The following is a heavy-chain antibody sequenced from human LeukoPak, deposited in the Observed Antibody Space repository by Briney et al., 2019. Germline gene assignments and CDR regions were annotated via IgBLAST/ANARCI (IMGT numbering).Heavy chain of an antibody. Sequence: SQTMSLTCTVAGGSISSYYWSWIRQPPGKGLGSIGSIYYSGSTNYNPSLKSRVTISVDTSKNQFSLKLSSVTAADTAVYYCASCTIAVGGNQYNWFDPWGQRTLVTVSS. V-gene: IGHV4-59*01. CDR3: ASCTIAVGGNQYNWFDP. CDR1: GGSISSYY. CDR2: IYYSGST. J-gene: IGHJ5*02. D-gene: IGHD6-19*01.